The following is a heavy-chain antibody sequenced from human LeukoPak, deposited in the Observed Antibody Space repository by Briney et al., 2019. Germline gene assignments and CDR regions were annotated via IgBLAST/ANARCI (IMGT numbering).Heavy chain of an antibody. D-gene: IGHD3-10*01. CDR1: GFTFNNYA. Sequence: GGSLRLSCAVSGFTFNNYAMSWVRQAPAKGPEWVSAIDGSGSSTYYADSVQGLFIISRDNSKNTLYLQMNSLKAEDTAAYYCAKYFYDSGSYSFDYWGQGALVTVSS. CDR3: AKYFYDSGSYSFDY. V-gene: IGHV3-23*01. J-gene: IGHJ4*02. CDR2: IDGSGSST.